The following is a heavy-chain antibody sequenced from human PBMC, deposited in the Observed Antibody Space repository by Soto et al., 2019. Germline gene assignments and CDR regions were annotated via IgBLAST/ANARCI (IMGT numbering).Heavy chain of an antibody. D-gene: IGHD2-2*01. V-gene: IGHV1-69*01. Sequence: QVQLVQSGAEVKKPGSSVKVSCKASGGTFSSYAISWVRQAPGQGLEWMGGIIPIFGTANYTQKFQGRVTITADESTSTAYMELSSLRSEDTAVYYCARAVVVPAARSLYYYYGMDVWGQGTTVTVSS. CDR2: IIPIFGTA. CDR3: ARAVVVPAARSLYYYYGMDV. J-gene: IGHJ6*02. CDR1: GGTFSSYA.